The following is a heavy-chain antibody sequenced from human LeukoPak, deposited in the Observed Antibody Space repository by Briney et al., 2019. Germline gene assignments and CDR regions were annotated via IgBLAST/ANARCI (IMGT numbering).Heavy chain of an antibody. D-gene: IGHD6-13*01. CDR3: ARSAAGTGALYYFDY. J-gene: IGHJ4*02. V-gene: IGHV1-3*03. CDR2: INAGNGNT. CDR1: GYTFTGYF. Sequence: ASVKVSCKASGYTFTGYFMHWVRQAPGQRLEWMGWINAGNGNTKYSQEFQGRVTITRDTSASTAYMELSSLRSEDMAVYYCARSAAGTGALYYFDYWGQGTLVTVSS.